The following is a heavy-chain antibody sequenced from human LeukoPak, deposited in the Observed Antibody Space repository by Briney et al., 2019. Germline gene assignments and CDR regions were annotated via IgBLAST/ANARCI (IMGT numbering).Heavy chain of an antibody. J-gene: IGHJ4*02. CDR1: GFTISTYA. V-gene: IGHV3-23*01. Sequence: GGSLRLSCAASGFTISTYALSWVRQTPGKGLEWVSTISGSSISTFYADSVKGRFTISRDTSRNTLYLQMNSLRAEDTAVYYCAKDHSLRPDYWGQGTLVTVSS. CDR3: AKDHSLRPDY. D-gene: IGHD1-26*01. CDR2: ISGSSIST.